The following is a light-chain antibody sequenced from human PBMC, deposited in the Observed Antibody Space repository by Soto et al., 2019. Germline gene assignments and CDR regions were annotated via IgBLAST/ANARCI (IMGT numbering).Light chain of an antibody. CDR1: ESVTSTY. V-gene: IGKV3-20*01. CDR3: QLFGSSPRYT. J-gene: IGKJ2*01. Sequence: EIVLTQSPGTLSLSPGERATLSCRTSESVTSTYLAWYQQKPGQPPRLLIYGASSRATGIPDRFSGSGSGTDFTLTISRLEPEDFAVYYWQLFGSSPRYTFGQGTKLEIK. CDR2: GAS.